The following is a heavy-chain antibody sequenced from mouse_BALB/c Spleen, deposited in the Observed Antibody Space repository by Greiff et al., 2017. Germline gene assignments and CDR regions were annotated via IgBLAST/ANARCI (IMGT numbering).Heavy chain of an antibody. V-gene: IGHV2-6-7*01. CDR2: IWGDGST. D-gene: IGHD2-3*01. CDR1: GFSLTGYG. CDR3: ARDGYYDYYAMDY. J-gene: IGHJ4*01. Sequence: QVQLKESGPGLVAPSQSLSITCTVSGFSLTGYGVNWVRQPPGKGLEWLGMIWGDGSTDYNSALKSRLSISKDNSKSQVFLKMNSLQTDDTARYYCARDGYYDYYAMDYWGQGTSVTVSS.